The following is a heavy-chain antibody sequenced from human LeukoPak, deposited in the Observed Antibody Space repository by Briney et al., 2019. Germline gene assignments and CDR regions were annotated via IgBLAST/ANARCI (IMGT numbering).Heavy chain of an antibody. J-gene: IGHJ4*02. V-gene: IGHV3-30*18. CDR3: AKDVDYYDSSGYYYAGGIIDY. Sequence: GGSLRLSCAASGFTFSSYGMHWVRQAPGKGLEWVAVISYDGSNKYYADSVKGRFTISRDNSKNTLYLQMNSLRAEDTAVYYCAKDVDYYDSSGYYYAGGIIDYWGQGTLVTVSS. CDR1: GFTFSSYG. D-gene: IGHD3-22*01. CDR2: ISYDGSNK.